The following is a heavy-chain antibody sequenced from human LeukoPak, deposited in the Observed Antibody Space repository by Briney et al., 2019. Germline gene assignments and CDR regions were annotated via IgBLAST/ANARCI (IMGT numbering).Heavy chain of an antibody. Sequence: SETLSLTCAVSGGSISSGGYSWSWIRQPPGKGLEWIGDIYHSGSTYYNPSLKSRVTISVDRSKNQFSLKLSSVTAADTAVYYCARAYNWNYGWFDPWGQGTLVTVSS. CDR3: ARAYNWNYGWFDP. V-gene: IGHV4-30-2*01. D-gene: IGHD1-7*01. CDR1: GGSISSGGYS. CDR2: IYHSGST. J-gene: IGHJ5*02.